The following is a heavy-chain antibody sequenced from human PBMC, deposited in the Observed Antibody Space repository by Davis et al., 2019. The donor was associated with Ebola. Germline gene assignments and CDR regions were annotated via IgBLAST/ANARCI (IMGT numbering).Heavy chain of an antibody. V-gene: IGHV3-30*03. CDR2: ISYDGSNK. D-gene: IGHD1-1*01. CDR1: GFTFSSYG. Sequence: GESLKISCAASGFTFSSYGMHWVRQAPGKGLEWVAVISYDGSNKYYADSVKGRFTISRDDSKNTLDLQMDSLRAEDTAVYYCARGQMELDYFYYGMDVWGKGTTVTVSS. J-gene: IGHJ6*04. CDR3: ARGQMELDYFYYGMDV.